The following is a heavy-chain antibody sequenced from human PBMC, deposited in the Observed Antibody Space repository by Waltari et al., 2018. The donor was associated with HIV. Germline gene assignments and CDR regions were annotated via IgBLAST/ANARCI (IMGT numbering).Heavy chain of an antibody. CDR3: ARGLGGSYYYGVDV. V-gene: IGHV1-18*01. CDR1: GYIFTNYG. Sequence: QVHLVQSGAEVKMPGASVRVSCKTSGYIFTNYGVSGVRQAPGQGLEWLGWISGYSANTTYAQRLQGRVTLTTDTSTSTAYMELRSLRSDDTAVYYCARGLGGSYYYGVDVWGQGTTVTVS. CDR2: ISGYSANT. J-gene: IGHJ6*02.